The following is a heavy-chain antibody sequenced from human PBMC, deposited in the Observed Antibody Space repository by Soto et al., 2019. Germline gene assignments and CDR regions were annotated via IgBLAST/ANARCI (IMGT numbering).Heavy chain of an antibody. CDR2: IIPIFGTA. CDR1: GGTFSSYA. CDR3: ARVFPPLGGNSFAP. Sequence: GASVKVSCKASGGTFSSYAISWVRQAPGQGLEWMGGIIPIFGTANYAQKFQGRVTITADESTSTAYMELSSLRSEDTAVYYCARVFPPLGGNSFAPGGREPLVTVP. V-gene: IGHV1-69*13. D-gene: IGHD3-16*01. J-gene: IGHJ5*02.